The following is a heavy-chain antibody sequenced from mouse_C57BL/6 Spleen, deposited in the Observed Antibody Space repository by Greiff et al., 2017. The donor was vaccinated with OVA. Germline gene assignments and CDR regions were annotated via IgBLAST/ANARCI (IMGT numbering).Heavy chain of an antibody. J-gene: IGHJ3*01. D-gene: IGHD1-1*01. CDR1: GFNIKDYY. CDR3: TTEYYGSSSPWFAY. CDR2: IDPEDGDT. V-gene: IGHV14-1*01. Sequence: VQLQQSGAELVRPGASVKLSCTASGFNIKDYYMHWVKQRPEQGLEWIGRIDPEDGDTEYAPKFQGKATMTADTSSNTAYLQLSSLTSEDTAVYYCTTEYYGSSSPWFAYWGQGTLVTVSA.